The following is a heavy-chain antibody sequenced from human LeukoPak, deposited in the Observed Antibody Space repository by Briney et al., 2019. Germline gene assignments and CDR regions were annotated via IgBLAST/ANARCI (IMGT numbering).Heavy chain of an antibody. Sequence: KPSETLSLTCSVSGGSISSYYWSWIRQPPGKGLEWIGYIYYSGSTNYNPSLKSRVTISVDTSKNQFSLKLSSVTAADTAVYYCARGGYYFDYWGQGTLVTVSS. D-gene: IGHD3-16*01. CDR2: IYYSGST. J-gene: IGHJ4*02. CDR1: GGSISSYY. CDR3: ARGGYYFDY. V-gene: IGHV4-59*01.